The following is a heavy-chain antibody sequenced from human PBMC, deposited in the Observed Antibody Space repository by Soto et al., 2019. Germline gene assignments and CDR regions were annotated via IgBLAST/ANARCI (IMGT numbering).Heavy chain of an antibody. Sequence: PSETLSLTCTVSGGSISSFCWSWIRQPAGKGLEWIGRIYTSGSTNYNPSLKSRVTMSVDTSKNQFSLKLSSVTAADTAVYYCARACGSNSCYDVFDYWGQGTLVTVSS. J-gene: IGHJ4*02. CDR1: GGSISSFC. CDR2: IYTSGST. D-gene: IGHD2-2*01. V-gene: IGHV4-4*07. CDR3: ARACGSNSCYDVFDY.